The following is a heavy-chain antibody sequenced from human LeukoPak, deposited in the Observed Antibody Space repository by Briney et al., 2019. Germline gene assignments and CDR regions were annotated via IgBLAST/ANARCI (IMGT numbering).Heavy chain of an antibody. V-gene: IGHV3-21*01. D-gene: IGHD3-16*01. CDR3: ARDSPPWDYYMDV. CDR2: ISSSSSYI. Sequence: GGSLRLSCAASGFTFSSYSMNWVRQAPGKGLEWVSSISSSSSYIYYADSVKGRFTISRDNAKNSLYLQMNSLRAEDTAVYYCARDSPPWDYYMDVWGKGTTVTISS. J-gene: IGHJ6*03. CDR1: GFTFSSYS.